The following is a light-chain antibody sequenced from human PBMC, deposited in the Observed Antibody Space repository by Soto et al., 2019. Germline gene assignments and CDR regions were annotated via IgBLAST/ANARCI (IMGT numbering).Light chain of an antibody. CDR2: EVD. CDR1: SSDVGSNNH. J-gene: IGLJ2*01. CDR3: SSFAGSYSLV. Sequence: QSALTQPRSVSGSPGQSVTISCTGTSSDVGSNNHVSWYQQYTGKAPKVMIYEVDKRSSTVPDRFSGSKSGNTASLTISGLRAEDEADYYCSSFAGSYSLVFGGGTKLTVL. V-gene: IGLV2-11*01.